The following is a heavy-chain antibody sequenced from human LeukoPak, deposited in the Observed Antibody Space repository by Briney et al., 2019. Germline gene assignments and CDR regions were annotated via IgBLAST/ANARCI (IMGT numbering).Heavy chain of an antibody. CDR1: GGSISSYY. CDR2: NPYSGTT. CDR3: GRCIMQTARKRYYYHLLDG. D-gene: IGHD2-21*01. V-gene: IGHV4-59*01. J-gene: IGHJ6*01. Sequence: SETVSLTCTVAGGSISSYYWGWIRQPPRKVREWIEHNPYSGTTYYNPSLKSQITIAEGTSKTQFFLKLTPATAADTAGYPSGRCIMQTARKRYYYHLLDGWGKGTELGVSS.